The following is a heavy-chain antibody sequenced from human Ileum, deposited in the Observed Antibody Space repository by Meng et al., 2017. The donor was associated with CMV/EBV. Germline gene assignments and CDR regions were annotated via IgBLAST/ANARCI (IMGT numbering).Heavy chain of an antibody. V-gene: IGHV3-11*01. Sequence: FSDYYMSWIRQAPGKGLEWVSYISTSGGTIYYADSVKGRFTISRDNANKSLYLQMNNLRAEDTAVYYCARDREEYYSDSSGYSPFAYWGQGTLVPSPQ. CDR1: FSDYY. CDR3: ARDREEYYSDSSGYSPFAY. CDR2: ISTSGGTI. D-gene: IGHD3-22*01. J-gene: IGHJ4*02.